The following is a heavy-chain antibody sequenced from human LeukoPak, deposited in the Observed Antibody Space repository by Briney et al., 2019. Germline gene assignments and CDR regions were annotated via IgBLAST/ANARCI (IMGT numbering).Heavy chain of an antibody. CDR3: ARDAFLCSGGSCYFYYYYYGMDV. Sequence: GEPLPLSHGASGLPHCSYAMLWLRQAPGKGLVWVAFISYYGSNKHYAHPVKGRFTISRDNSKNTLYQQMNSLRAEDTAVYYCARDAFLCSGGSCYFYYYYYGMDVWGQGTTVTVSS. CDR1: GLPHCSYA. D-gene: IGHD2-15*01. CDR2: ISYYGSNK. V-gene: IGHV3-30-3*01. J-gene: IGHJ6*02.